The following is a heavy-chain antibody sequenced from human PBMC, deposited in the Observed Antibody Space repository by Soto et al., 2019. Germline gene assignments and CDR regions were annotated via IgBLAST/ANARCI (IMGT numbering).Heavy chain of an antibody. CDR2: IYYSGST. V-gene: IGHV4-39*01. CDR3: ARGRVGVATMKGYYYYYYMDV. CDR1: GGSISSSSYY. J-gene: IGHJ6*03. Sequence: QLQLQESGPGLVKPSETLSLTCTVSGGSISSSSYYWGWIRQPPGKGLEWIGSIYYSGSTYYNPSLKSRVTTSPGASRNPFSPKLSSVPAADTAVYYCARGRVGVATMKGYYYYYYMDVWGKGTTVTVSS. D-gene: IGHD5-12*01.